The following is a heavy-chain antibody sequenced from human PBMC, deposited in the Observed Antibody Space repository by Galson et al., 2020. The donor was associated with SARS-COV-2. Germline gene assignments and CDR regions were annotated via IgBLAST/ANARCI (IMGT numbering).Heavy chain of an antibody. V-gene: IGHV3-30*03. CDR1: GFSFSNYG. D-gene: IGHD2-8*01. Sequence: GGSLRLSCEASGFSFSNYGMHWVRQAPGKGLEWVAVISFEGNNKYYADSVKGRFTIFRDNSKNTLDLQMNSLRAEDTAVYYCARVGCTNGVCYHDTHYYYYMDVWGKGTTVTVSS. CDR3: ARVGCTNGVCYHDTHYYYYMDV. J-gene: IGHJ6*03. CDR2: ISFEGNNK.